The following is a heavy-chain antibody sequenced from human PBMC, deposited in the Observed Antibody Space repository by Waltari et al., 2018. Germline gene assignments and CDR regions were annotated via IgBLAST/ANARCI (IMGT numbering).Heavy chain of an antibody. V-gene: IGHV1-69*14. CDR1: GGTFSSYA. CDR3: ARARVFLGSFDY. Sequence: QVQLVQSGAEVKKPGSSVKVSCKASGGTFSSYAISWVRQAPGHGLEWMGGISPIFGKANYAQKFQGRVTITADKSTSTAYMELSSLRSEDTAVYYCARARVFLGSFDYWGQGTLVTVSS. J-gene: IGHJ4*02. D-gene: IGHD7-27*01. CDR2: ISPIFGKA.